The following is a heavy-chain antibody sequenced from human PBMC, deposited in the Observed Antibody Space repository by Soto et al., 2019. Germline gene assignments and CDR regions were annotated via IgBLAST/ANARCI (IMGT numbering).Heavy chain of an antibody. CDR3: AKGGAIVESCTRVYLYNAMDV. CDR1: GYTFTGYY. V-gene: IGHV1-2*02. Sequence: QVQLVQSGTEVKRPGDSVKVSCKASGYTFTGYYVHWVRQAPGQGLEWLGWINPNSGDTYLEQRFQGRVTMKKDTSIGTAYMELRGLTSDDTAEYYCAKGGAIVESCTRVYLYNAMDVWGQGTTVTVSS. CDR2: INPNSGDT. D-gene: IGHD1-26*01. J-gene: IGHJ6*02.